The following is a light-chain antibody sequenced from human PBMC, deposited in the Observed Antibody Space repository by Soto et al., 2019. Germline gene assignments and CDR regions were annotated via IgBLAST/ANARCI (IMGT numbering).Light chain of an antibody. Sequence: EIVLPQSPATLSLSPGERATLSCRASQSVSSYLAWYQQKPGQAPRLLIYDASNRATGIPARFSGSGSGTDFTLTISSLEPEDFAVYYCKQRSNWLTFGGGTKVEIK. V-gene: IGKV3-11*01. CDR2: DAS. J-gene: IGKJ4*01. CDR1: QSVSSY. CDR3: KQRSNWLT.